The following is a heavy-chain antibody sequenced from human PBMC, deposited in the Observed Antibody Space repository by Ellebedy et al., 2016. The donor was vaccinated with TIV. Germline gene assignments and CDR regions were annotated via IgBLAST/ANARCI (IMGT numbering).Heavy chain of an antibody. D-gene: IGHD3-3*01. V-gene: IGHV4-31*03. J-gene: IGHJ4*02. CDR2: INYSGST. CDR3: ASGAERDLEWLPWV. CDR1: RGSISSGGYY. Sequence: SETLSLTCTVSRGSISSGGYYWSWIRQHPGEGLEWIGYINYSGSTYYNSSLKSRLIISRDTSKNQFSLKLSSVTGADTAVYYCASGAERDLEWLPWVWGPGTLVTVSS.